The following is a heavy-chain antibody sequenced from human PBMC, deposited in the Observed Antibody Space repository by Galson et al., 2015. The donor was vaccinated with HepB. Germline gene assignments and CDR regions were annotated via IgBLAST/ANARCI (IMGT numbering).Heavy chain of an antibody. CDR3: ARDGGYNSGWYEEADYSYSGLDV. J-gene: IGHJ6*02. D-gene: IGHD6-19*01. CDR1: GYIFTSYG. V-gene: IGHV1-18*01. CDR2: ISAYNGDT. Sequence: SVKVSCKVSGYIFTSYGISWVRQAPGQGLEWMGWISAYNGDTHYAPNLQGRVTMTTDTPTSTAFMELRSLRSDDTAVYYCARDGGYNSGWYEEADYSYSGLDVWGQGTTVTVSS.